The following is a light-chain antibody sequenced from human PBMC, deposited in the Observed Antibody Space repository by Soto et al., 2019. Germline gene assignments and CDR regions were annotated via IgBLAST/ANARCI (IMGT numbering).Light chain of an antibody. CDR1: ALPKQY. CDR3: QSADSSGSYVV. V-gene: IGLV3-25*03. CDR2: KDI. J-gene: IGLJ2*01. Sequence: SSELTQPPSVSVSPGQTARITCSGDALPKQYAYWYQQKPGQAPVLVIYKDIDRPSGIPERFSGSSSGTTVTLTISGVQAEDEADYYCQSADSSGSYVVFGGGTKLTVL.